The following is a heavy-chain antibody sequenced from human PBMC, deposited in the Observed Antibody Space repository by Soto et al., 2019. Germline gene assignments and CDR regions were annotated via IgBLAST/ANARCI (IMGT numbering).Heavy chain of an antibody. CDR2: ISSSSSYI. D-gene: IGHD5-18*01. J-gene: IGHJ5*02. CDR3: ARASPYVDTARDNWFDP. V-gene: IGHV3-21*01. CDR1: GFTFSNYS. Sequence: GGSLRLSCAASGFTFSNYSMNWVRQAPGKGLEWVSSISSSSSYIYYADSVKGRFTISRDNAKNSLYLQMNSLRAEDTAVYYCARASPYVDTARDNWFDPWGQGTLVTVSS.